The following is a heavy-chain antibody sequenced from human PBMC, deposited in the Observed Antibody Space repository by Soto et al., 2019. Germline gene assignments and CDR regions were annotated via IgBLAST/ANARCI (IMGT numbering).Heavy chain of an antibody. Sequence: SDTLSHTFHVSGGSISIYDWTRIRQPPGKGLEWSGYIYYSGSTYYNPSLKSRVTISVDTSKNQFSLRLNSVTAADTAVYYCARRTVPTIYYYVMDAWGQASTVTVSS. CDR3: ARRTVPTIYYYVMDA. CDR1: GGSISIYD. CDR2: IYYSGST. V-gene: IGHV4-59*07. D-gene: IGHD4-17*01. J-gene: IGHJ6*02.